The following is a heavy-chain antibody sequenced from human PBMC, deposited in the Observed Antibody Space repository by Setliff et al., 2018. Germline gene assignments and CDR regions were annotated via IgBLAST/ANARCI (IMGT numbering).Heavy chain of an antibody. V-gene: IGHV1-18*01. D-gene: IGHD1-1*01. J-gene: IGHJ6*02. CDR1: GYTFTSYG. CDR2: ISSYNDVT. Sequence: GSVKVSCKASGYTFTSYGISWVRQAPGQGLEWMGWISSYNDVTNYAQSFQGRVTITADKSTSTVYMELNSLISEDTAVYLCARDSVTLGQLERRGGFRYYDMDVWGQGTTVTVSS. CDR3: ARDSVTLGQLERRGGFRYYDMDV.